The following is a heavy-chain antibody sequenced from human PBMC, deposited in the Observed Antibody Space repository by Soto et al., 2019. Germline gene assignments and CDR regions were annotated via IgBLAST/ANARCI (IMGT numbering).Heavy chain of an antibody. CDR1: GFTFSSYW. D-gene: IGHD3-10*01. CDR2: INSDESSR. CDR3: ASTISMVRGHGMDV. J-gene: IGHJ6*02. Sequence: EVQLVESGGGVVQPGGSLRLSCAASGFTFSSYWMHWVRQAPGKGLVWVSRINSDESSRSYADSVEGRFTISRDNAKNTVSRQMNILRADDAAVYYCASTISMVRGHGMDVWGQGTTVTVSS. V-gene: IGHV3-74*01.